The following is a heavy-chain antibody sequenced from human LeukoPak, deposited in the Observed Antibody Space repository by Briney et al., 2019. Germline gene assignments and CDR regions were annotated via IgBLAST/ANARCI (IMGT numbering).Heavy chain of an antibody. CDR2: INPNSGGT. V-gene: IGHV1-2*02. CDR3: ARTLSGPRSWFDP. D-gene: IGHD3-16*01. CDR1: GYSFTGYY. J-gene: IGHJ5*02. Sequence: ASVKVSCKASGYSFTGYYMHWVRQAPGQGLEWMGWINPNSGGTNYAQKFQGRVTMTRDTSISTAYMELSRLRSDDTAVYYCARTLSGPRSWFDPRGQGTLVTVSS.